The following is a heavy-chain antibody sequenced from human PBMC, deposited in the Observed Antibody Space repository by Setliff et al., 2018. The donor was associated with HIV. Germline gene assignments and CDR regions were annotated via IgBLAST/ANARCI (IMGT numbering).Heavy chain of an antibody. Sequence: GGSLRLSCEASGFTFDDYGMTWVRQAPGKGLEWVSGIHWNGHRTAYADSVKGRFTISRDNTKNSLYLQMNSLRAEDTALYYCARTGVAITDRYFDLWGRGTLVTVSS. CDR1: GFTFDDYG. J-gene: IGHJ2*01. CDR2: IHWNGHRT. V-gene: IGHV3-20*04. D-gene: IGHD3-3*01. CDR3: ARTGVAITDRYFDL.